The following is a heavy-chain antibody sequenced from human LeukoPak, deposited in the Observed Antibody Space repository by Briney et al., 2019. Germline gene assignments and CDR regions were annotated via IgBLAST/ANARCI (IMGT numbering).Heavy chain of an antibody. V-gene: IGHV4-59*12. CDR3: ASADHYSSGWYYFDY. D-gene: IGHD6-19*01. Sequence: SSETLSLTCTVSGGSISSYYWSWIRQPSGKGLEWIGYIYYSGSTNYNPSLKSRVTISVDTSKNQFSLKLSFVTAADTAVYYCASADHYSSGWYYFDYWGQGTLVTVSS. CDR1: GGSISSYY. J-gene: IGHJ4*02. CDR2: IYYSGST.